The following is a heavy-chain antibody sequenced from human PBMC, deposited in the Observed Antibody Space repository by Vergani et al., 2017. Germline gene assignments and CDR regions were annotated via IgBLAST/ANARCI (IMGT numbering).Heavy chain of an antibody. D-gene: IGHD3-3*01. J-gene: IGHJ6*03. V-gene: IGHV3-48*03. CDR2: ISSSGSTI. Sequence: EVQLVESGGGLVQPGGSLRLSCAASGFTFSSYEMNWVRQAPGKGLEWVSYISSSGSTIYYADSVKGRFTISRDNAKNSLYLQMNSLRAEDTAVYYCAIFGVVIPPYYYYRDVWGKGP. CDR3: AIFGVVIPPYYYYRDV. CDR1: GFTFSSYE.